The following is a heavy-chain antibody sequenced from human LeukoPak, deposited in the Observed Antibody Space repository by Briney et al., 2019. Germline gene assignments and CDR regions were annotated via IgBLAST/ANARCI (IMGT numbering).Heavy chain of an antibody. J-gene: IGHJ5*02. V-gene: IGHV1-24*01. CDR3: ATTGYCSSTSCSNWFDP. CDR2: FDPEDGET. D-gene: IGHD2-2*01. CDR1: GYTLTELS. Sequence: ASVKVSCKVSGYTLTELSMHWVRQAPGKGLEWMGGFDPEDGETVYAQKFQGRVTMTEDTSTDTAYMELSSLRSEDTAVYYCATTGYCSSTSCSNWFDPWGQGTLVTVSS.